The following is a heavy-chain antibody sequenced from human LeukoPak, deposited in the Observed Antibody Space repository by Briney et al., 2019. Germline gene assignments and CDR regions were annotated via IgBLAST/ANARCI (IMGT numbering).Heavy chain of an antibody. CDR1: GFTFSNYA. CDR3: AKDTFVYSYGPGYFDY. CDR2: ISDSGGTT. J-gene: IGHJ4*02. Sequence: PGRSLKLSCAASGFTFSNYAMSWVRQAPGKGLEWVSAISDSGGTTYYADSVKGRFTISRDNSKNTLYLQMNSLRAEDTALYYCAKDTFVYSYGPGYFDYWGQGTLVTVSS. D-gene: IGHD5-18*01. V-gene: IGHV3-23*01.